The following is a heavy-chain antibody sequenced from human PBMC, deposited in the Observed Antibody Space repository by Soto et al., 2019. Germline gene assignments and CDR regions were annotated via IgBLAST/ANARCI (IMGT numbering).Heavy chain of an antibody. D-gene: IGHD1-1*01. V-gene: IGHV4-59*12. Sequence: SETLSLTCAVSGHSLRSYYWSWIRQTPGKGLEWMGYIFNSGNASYNPPLKSRLTMSVDTSKDQFSLRRSSVTAADTGIYYSARVQLWSHWYCDLWGRGTQVTVSS. CDR1: GHSLRSYY. J-gene: IGHJ2*01. CDR3: ARVQLWSHWYCDL. CDR2: IFNSGNA.